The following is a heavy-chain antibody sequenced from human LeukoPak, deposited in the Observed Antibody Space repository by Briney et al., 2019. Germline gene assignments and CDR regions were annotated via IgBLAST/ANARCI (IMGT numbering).Heavy chain of an antibody. D-gene: IGHD2-15*01. Sequence: PSETLPLTCAVYGGSFSGYYWSWIRQPPGKGLEWIGEINHSGSTNYNPSLKSRVTISVDTSKNQFSLKLSSVTAADTAVYYCAGSDLGYCSGGSCYSPWFDPWGQGTLVTVSS. CDR2: INHSGST. CDR1: GGSFSGYY. CDR3: AGSDLGYCSGGSCYSPWFDP. J-gene: IGHJ5*02. V-gene: IGHV4-34*01.